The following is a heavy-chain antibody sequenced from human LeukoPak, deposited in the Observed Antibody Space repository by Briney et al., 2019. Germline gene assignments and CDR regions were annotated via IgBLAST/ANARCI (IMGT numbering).Heavy chain of an antibody. CDR1: GYTFTGYY. V-gene: IGHV1-2*02. J-gene: IGHJ5*02. CDR3: ARESACGTTNCLAPADWLDP. D-gene: IGHD2-2*01. Sequence: ASVKVSCKASGYTFTGYYMHWVRQAPGQGLEWMGWISPNSGDTDIAQKFQGRVTMTRDTSIATSYMEVDSLTSDDTAVYYCARESACGTTNCLAPADWLDPWGQGTLVTVSS. CDR2: ISPNSGDT.